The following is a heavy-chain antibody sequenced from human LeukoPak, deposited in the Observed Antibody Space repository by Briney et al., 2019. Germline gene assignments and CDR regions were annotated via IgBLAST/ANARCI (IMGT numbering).Heavy chain of an antibody. Sequence: ASVKVSCKASGGTFSSYAISWVRQAPGQGLEWMGGIIPIFGTANYAQKFQGRVTITADKSTGTAYMELSSLRSEDTAVYYCARGGRDYYGSGLHYYMDVWGKGTTVTISS. D-gene: IGHD3-10*01. J-gene: IGHJ6*03. CDR3: ARGGRDYYGSGLHYYMDV. CDR1: GGTFSSYA. CDR2: IIPIFGTA. V-gene: IGHV1-69*06.